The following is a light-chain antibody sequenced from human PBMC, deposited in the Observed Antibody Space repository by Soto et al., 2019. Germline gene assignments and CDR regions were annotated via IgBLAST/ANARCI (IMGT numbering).Light chain of an antibody. J-gene: IGKJ2*01. CDR3: QQSYSTPRA. Sequence: DIQMTQSPSSLSASVGDRVTITCRASQSISSYLNWYQQKPGKAPKLLIYAASSLQSGVPSRFSGSSSGTDFTLTISSLQPEDFSTYDGQQSYSTPRAFGQGTKLEIK. CDR2: AAS. V-gene: IGKV1-39*01. CDR1: QSISSY.